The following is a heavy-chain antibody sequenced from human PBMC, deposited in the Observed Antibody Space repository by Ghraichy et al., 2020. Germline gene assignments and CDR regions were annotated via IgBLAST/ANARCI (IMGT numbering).Heavy chain of an antibody. J-gene: IGHJ3*02. CDR2: IYTSGST. V-gene: IGHV4-4*09. CDR3: ARHVGYCSGGSCPPINDAFDI. Sequence: SETLSLTCTVSGGSISSYYWSWIRQPLGKGLEWIGYIYTSGSTNYNPSLKSRVTISVDTSKNQFSLKLSSVTAADTAVYYCARHVGYCSGGSCPPINDAFDIWGQGTMVTVSS. CDR1: GGSISSYY. D-gene: IGHD2-15*01.